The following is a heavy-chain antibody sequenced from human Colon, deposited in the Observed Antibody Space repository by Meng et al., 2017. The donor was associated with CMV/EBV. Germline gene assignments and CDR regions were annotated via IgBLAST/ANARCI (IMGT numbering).Heavy chain of an antibody. J-gene: IGHJ4*02. CDR1: GFTFSSRW. Sequence: GGSLRLSCAASGFTFSSRWMHWVRQVPGKGLVWVSRSNSDGSRTTYADSVKGRFTISRDNAKNTLYLQMNSLRAEDTAIYYCARGGSRSYFFDNWGQGTLVTVSS. V-gene: IGHV3-74*01. CDR2: SNSDGSRT. CDR3: ARGGSRSYFFDN. D-gene: IGHD3-10*01.